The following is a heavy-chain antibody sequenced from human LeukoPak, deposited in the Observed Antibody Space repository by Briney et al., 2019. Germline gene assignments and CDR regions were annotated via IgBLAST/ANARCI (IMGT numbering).Heavy chain of an antibody. D-gene: IGHD5-18*01. CDR3: ARTQTEYSYGHPYCFDY. CDR1: GFTFSSYG. V-gene: IGHV3-23*01. CDR2: ISGSGANT. J-gene: IGHJ4*02. Sequence: PGGSLRLSCAASGFTFSSYGMTWVRQAPGKGLEWVSAISGSGANTYYADSVEGRFTISRDNSKNTLYLQMNSLRAEDTAVYYCARTQTEYSYGHPYCFDYWGQGTLVTVSS.